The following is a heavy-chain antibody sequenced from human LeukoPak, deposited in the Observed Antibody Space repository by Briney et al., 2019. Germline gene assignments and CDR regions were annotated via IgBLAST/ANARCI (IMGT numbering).Heavy chain of an antibody. Sequence: GGSLRLSCAASGFTFSSYSMNWVRQAPGKGLEWVSSISSSSSYIYYADSVKSRFTISRDNAKNSLYLQMNSLRAEDTAVYYCARDGVLYYDILTGYSGYYYYGMDVWGKGTTVTVSS. CDR3: ARDGVLYYDILTGYSGYYYYGMDV. J-gene: IGHJ6*04. D-gene: IGHD3-9*01. CDR2: ISSSSSYI. V-gene: IGHV3-21*01. CDR1: GFTFSSYS.